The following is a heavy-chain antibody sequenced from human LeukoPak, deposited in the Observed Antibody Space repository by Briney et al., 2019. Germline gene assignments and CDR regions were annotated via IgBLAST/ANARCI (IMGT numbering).Heavy chain of an antibody. J-gene: IGHJ6*02. V-gene: IGHV3-7*03. CDR2: VNRDGSET. CDR1: GFAFSSHW. CDR3: ARNNGMDV. Sequence: GGSLRLSCAASGFAFSSHWMTWVRQVPGRGPEWVAHVNRDGSETYYLDSVKGRFTISKDNAKNSLYLQMNSLRAEDTALYHCARNNGMDVWGQGTTVIVSS.